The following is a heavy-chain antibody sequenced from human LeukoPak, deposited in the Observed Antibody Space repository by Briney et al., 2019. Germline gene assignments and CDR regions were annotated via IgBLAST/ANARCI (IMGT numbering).Heavy chain of an antibody. V-gene: IGHV3-23*01. CDR1: GLTFSSYA. CDR2: VNGSGVST. J-gene: IGHJ6*03. CDR3: ASQYIEVNYYYHMDV. Sequence: GGSLRLSCAASGLTFSSYAMAWVRQAPGKGLEWVSTVNGSGVSTYYGDSVKGRFTISRDNSKNTLYLQMNSLGVEDTAVYYCASQYIEVNYYYHMDVWGTGTTVIVSS. D-gene: IGHD5-18*01.